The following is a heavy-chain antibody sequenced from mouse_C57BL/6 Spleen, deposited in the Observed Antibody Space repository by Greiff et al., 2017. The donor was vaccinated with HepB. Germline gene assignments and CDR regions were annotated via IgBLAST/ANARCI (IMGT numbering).Heavy chain of an antibody. Sequence: QVQLKQPGTELVKPGASVKLSCKASGYTFTSYWMHWVKQRPGQGLEWIGNINPSNGGTNYNEKFKSKATLTVDKSSSTAYMQLSSLTSEDSAVYYCARDDYYGYYAMDYWGQGTSVTVSS. D-gene: IGHD1-1*01. J-gene: IGHJ4*01. V-gene: IGHV1-53*01. CDR3: ARDDYYGYYAMDY. CDR1: GYTFTSYW. CDR2: INPSNGGT.